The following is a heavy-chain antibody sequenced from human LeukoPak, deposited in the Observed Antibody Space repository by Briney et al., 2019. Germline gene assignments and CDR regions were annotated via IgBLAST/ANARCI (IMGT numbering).Heavy chain of an antibody. CDR3: ARAPYCSGGSCYYYYGMDA. D-gene: IGHD2-15*01. Sequence: SVKVSCKASGYTFTSYDINWVRQAPGQGLEWMGGIIPIFGTANYAQKFQGRVTITADESTSTAYMELSSLRSEDTAVYYCARAPYCSGGSCYYYYGMDAWGQGTTVTVSS. CDR2: IIPIFGTA. CDR1: GYTFTSYD. J-gene: IGHJ6*02. V-gene: IGHV1-69*13.